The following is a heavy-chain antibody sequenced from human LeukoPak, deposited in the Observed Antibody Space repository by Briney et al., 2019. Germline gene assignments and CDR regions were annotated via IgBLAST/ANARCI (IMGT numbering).Heavy chain of an antibody. Sequence: ASVKVSCKASGYTFTSYGISWVRQAPGQGLEWMGWISAYNGHTNYAQKLQGRVTMTTDTSTSTAYMELRSLRSDDTAVYYCARDNHDFWSGYYVPYYYYMDVWGKGTTVTVSS. V-gene: IGHV1-18*01. CDR2: ISAYNGHT. D-gene: IGHD3-3*01. CDR3: ARDNHDFWSGYYVPYYYYMDV. CDR1: GYTFTSYG. J-gene: IGHJ6*03.